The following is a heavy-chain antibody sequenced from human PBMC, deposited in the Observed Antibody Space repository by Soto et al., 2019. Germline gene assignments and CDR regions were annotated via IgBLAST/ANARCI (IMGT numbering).Heavy chain of an antibody. J-gene: IGHJ4*02. V-gene: IGHV1-18*01. Sequence: QVQLVQSGAEVKKPGASVKVSCKASGYTFTNYGITWVRQAPGQGLEWVGWISADNGNTNYAQKLQGRATMTTHTSTRTAYLEMRSLRSDETAVYYCARVSRGDSVVAAGHWGQGTLVTVSS. CDR1: GYTFTNYG. CDR3: ARVSRGDSVVAAGH. D-gene: IGHD2-15*01. CDR2: ISADNGNT.